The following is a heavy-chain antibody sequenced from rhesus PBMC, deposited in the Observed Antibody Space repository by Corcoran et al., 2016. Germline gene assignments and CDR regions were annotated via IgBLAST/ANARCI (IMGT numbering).Heavy chain of an antibody. Sequence: QVQLQESGPGLVKPSETLSLTCAVSGGSVSSSKWWSWIRQPPGKGRGWIGYFSGRSGRTSSNPSLKSRVTISTDTSKNQLFLKLSSVTAADTAVYYCARSVAGTTWGQGVLVTVSS. V-gene: IGHV4-65*01. CDR3: ARSVAGTT. CDR1: GGSVSSSKW. CDR2: FSGRSGRT. D-gene: IGHD1-14*01. J-gene: IGHJ4*01.